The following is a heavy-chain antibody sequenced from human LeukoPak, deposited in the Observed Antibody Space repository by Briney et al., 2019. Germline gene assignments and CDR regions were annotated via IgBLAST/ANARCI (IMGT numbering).Heavy chain of an antibody. CDR3: ARRKFYSTYDPFDS. J-gene: IGHJ4*02. CDR2: INTDGSST. V-gene: IGHV3-74*01. D-gene: IGHD5-12*01. Sequence: PGGSLRLSCAASGFTFSSYSMNWVRQAPGKGLVWVSRINTDGSSTSYADSVKGRFTVSRDNAKNSLYLQMNSLRAEDTAVYYCARRKFYSTYDPFDSWGQGTLVTVSS. CDR1: GFTFSSYS.